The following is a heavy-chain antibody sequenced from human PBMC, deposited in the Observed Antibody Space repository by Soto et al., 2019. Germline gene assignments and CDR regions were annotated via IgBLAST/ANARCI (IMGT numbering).Heavy chain of an antibody. Sequence: VTLSCKSSGGAFSSSSISSVRQSAGQGREWMGGLIHIFGPANYAQKFQGRVTITADESKSTAHMELSSLSSEDTAVYYCASSIQYYYDSSGQSPWFDPRGQGNLVTVPS. V-gene: IGHV1-69*13. CDR1: GGAFSSSS. CDR3: ASSIQYYYDSSGQSPWFDP. CDR2: LIHIFGPA. J-gene: IGHJ5*02. D-gene: IGHD3-22*01.